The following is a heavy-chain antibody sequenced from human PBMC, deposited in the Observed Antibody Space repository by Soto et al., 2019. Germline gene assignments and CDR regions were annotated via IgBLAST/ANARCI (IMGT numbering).Heavy chain of an antibody. D-gene: IGHD2-2*01. J-gene: IGHJ6*02. CDR1: GGSISSGGYY. CDR2: IYYSGST. Sequence: TLSLTCTVSGGSISSGGYYWSWIRQHPGKGLEWIGYIYYSGSTYYNPSLKSRVTISVDTSKNQFSLKLSSVTAADTAVYYCARVIVVVPAATVREKRDYYYYGMDVWGQGTTVTVSS. CDR3: ARVIVVVPAATVREKRDYYYYGMDV. V-gene: IGHV4-31*03.